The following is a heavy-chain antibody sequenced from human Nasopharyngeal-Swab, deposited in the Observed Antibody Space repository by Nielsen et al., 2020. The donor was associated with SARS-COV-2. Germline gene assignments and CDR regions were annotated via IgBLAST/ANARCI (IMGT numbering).Heavy chain of an antibody. V-gene: IGHV4-4*02. CDR3: ARRVRPGSYWFDP. Sequence: SETLSLTCAVSGGSISSSNWWSWVRQPPGKGLEWIGEIYHSGSTNYNPSLKSRVTISVDKSKNQFSLKLSSVTAADTAVYYCARRVRPGSYWFDPWGQGTLVTVSS. CDR1: GGSISSSNW. D-gene: IGHD3-10*01. CDR2: IYHSGST. J-gene: IGHJ5*02.